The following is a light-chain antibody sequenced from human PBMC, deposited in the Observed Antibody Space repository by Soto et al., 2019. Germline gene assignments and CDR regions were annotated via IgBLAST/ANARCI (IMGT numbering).Light chain of an antibody. CDR3: MQARQNPVT. CDR2: LST. J-gene: IGKJ4*01. Sequence: IVLTQSPLSLPVTPGEPASISCRSSQSLVHRNGYDSLDWYLQKPGQSPQLLIYLSTHRASGVPDRFSGSGSGTDFTQTISSAQTEEGGVYYYMQARQNPVTYGGGTKVEIK. CDR1: QSLVHRNGYDS. V-gene: IGKV2-28*01.